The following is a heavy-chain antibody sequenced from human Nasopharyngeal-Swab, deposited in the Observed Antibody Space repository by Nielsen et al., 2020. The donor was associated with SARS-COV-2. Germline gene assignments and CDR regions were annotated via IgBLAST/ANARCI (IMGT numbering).Heavy chain of an antibody. CDR1: GDSIRSYY. CDR3: ARDSRTQPYSISNWFDP. D-gene: IGHD6-6*01. J-gene: IGHJ5*02. Sequence: GSLRLSCTVSGDSIRSYYWNWIRQTPGKGLEWIGYIDDSGNTKYTPPLKNRVSISMDTSSNHFSLELRSVTAADTAVYFCARDSRTQPYSISNWFDPWGQGTLVTVSS. V-gene: IGHV4-59*13. CDR2: IDDSGNT.